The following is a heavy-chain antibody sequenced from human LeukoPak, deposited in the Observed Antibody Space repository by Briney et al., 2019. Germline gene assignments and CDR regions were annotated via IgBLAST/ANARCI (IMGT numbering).Heavy chain of an antibody. CDR2: IYTSGST. Sequence: PSETLSLTCTVSGGSISSYYWSWIRQPAGKGLEWIGRIYTSGSTNYNPSLKSRVTMSVDTSKNQFSLKLSSVTAADTAVYYCARVGVSGWANWFDPWGQGTLVTVSS. J-gene: IGHJ5*02. V-gene: IGHV4-4*07. CDR3: ARVGVSGWANWFDP. D-gene: IGHD6-19*01. CDR1: GGSISSYY.